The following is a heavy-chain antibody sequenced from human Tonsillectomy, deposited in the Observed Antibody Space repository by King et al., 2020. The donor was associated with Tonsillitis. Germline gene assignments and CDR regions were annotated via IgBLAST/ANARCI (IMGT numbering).Heavy chain of an antibody. Sequence: VQLVESGGGSVQPGGSLRLSCAASGFTFSNYAMNWVRQAPGKGLEWVSGVSGSGGSTYYADSVKGRFTVSRDNSKNTLFLQMNSPRAEDTAVYYCAKHRMPTLTSLTSAAIDHWGQGTLVTVSS. D-gene: IGHD2-2*01. CDR3: AKHRMPTLTSLTSAAIDH. CDR1: GFTFSNYA. V-gene: IGHV3-23*04. CDR2: VSGSGGST. J-gene: IGHJ4*02.